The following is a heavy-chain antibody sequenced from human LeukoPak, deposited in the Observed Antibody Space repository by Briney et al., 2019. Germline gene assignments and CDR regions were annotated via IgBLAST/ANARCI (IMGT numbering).Heavy chain of an antibody. D-gene: IGHD4-11*01. CDR1: GYSISSGYY. CDR2: IYHSGST. J-gene: IGHJ4*02. CDR3: ARLHPHPYYFDY. Sequence: PSETLSLTCAVSGYSISSGYYWGWIRQPPGKGLEWIGSIYHSGSTYYNPSLKSRVTISVDTSKNQFSLKLSSVTAADTAVYYCARLHPHPYYFDYWGQGTLVTVSS. V-gene: IGHV4-38-2*01.